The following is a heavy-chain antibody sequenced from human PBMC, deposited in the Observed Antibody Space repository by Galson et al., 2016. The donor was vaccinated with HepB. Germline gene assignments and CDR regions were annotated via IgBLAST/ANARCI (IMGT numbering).Heavy chain of an antibody. Sequence: SLRLSCAVSGFTFSHHGIHWVRQAPGKGLDWVAVISFDGNNKNYADSVKGRFTLSRDNSNNTVFLQMNSLTAEDTAIYYCAKERMLRGIIIPSPLDYWAGEPGSPSRQ. D-gene: IGHD3-10*01. V-gene: IGHV3-30*18. CDR3: AKERMLRGIIIPSPLDY. CDR2: ISFDGNNK. CDR1: GFTFSHHG. J-gene: IGHJ4*02.